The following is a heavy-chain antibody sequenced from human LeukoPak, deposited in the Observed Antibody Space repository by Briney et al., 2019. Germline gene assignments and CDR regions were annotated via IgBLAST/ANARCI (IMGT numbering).Heavy chain of an antibody. CDR3: SRLQYTYGSEFDH. CDR1: GDSISTTAYY. Sequence: SETLSVTCSVSGDSISTTAYYWARIRQPPGKGLEWIGNIYYSGNTFHSPSLRSRVTISVDTSKNQFSLKLTSVTAADTAVYYCSRLQYTYGSEFDHWGQGTLVTVSS. CDR2: IYYSGNT. D-gene: IGHD5-18*01. V-gene: IGHV4-39*01. J-gene: IGHJ4*02.